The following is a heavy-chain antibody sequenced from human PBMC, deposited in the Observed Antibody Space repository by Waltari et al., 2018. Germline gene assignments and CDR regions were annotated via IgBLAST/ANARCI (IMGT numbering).Heavy chain of an antibody. J-gene: IGHJ4*02. D-gene: IGHD3-3*01. Sequence: EVQLVESGGGLVQPGGSLRISCAASGFTFSSYAIRWGRQAPGQGLEWVSAISGSGGSTYYADSVKGRFTISRDNSKNTLYLQMNSLRAEDTAVYYCAKDRITIFGVVNSPPQDFDYWGQGTLVTVSS. CDR2: ISGSGGST. CDR3: AKDRITIFGVVNSPPQDFDY. V-gene: IGHV3-23*04. CDR1: GFTFSSYA.